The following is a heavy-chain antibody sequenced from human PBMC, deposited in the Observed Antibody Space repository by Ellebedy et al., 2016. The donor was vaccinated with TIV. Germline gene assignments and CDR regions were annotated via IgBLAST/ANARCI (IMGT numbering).Heavy chain of an antibody. V-gene: IGHV4-59*01. Sequence: QTLSLTCAVSGASLSSYYWCWIRPPPGKGLEWIGYIYHSGSTNYNPSLKSRVTMSVDTSKNQFSLKLTSVTAADTAVYYCAGSYYYDSGVYYYYFEYWGQGTLVTVSS. CDR2: IYHSGST. D-gene: IGHD3-22*01. J-gene: IGHJ4*02. CDR3: AGSYYYDSGVYYYYFEY. CDR1: GASLSSYY.